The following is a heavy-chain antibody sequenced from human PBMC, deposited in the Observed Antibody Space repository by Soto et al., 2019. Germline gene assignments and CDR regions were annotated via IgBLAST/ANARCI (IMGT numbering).Heavy chain of an antibody. CDR1: GGTFSSYA. V-gene: IGHV1-69*13. CDR3: ASTSYCGGDCYSD. CDR2: IIPIFGTA. J-gene: IGHJ4*02. D-gene: IGHD2-21*02. Sequence: VASVKVSCKASGGTFSSYAISWVRQAPGQGPEWMGGIIPIFGTANYAQKFQGRVTITADESTSTACMELSSLRSEVTAVYYCASTSYCGGDCYSDWGQGTLVTVSS.